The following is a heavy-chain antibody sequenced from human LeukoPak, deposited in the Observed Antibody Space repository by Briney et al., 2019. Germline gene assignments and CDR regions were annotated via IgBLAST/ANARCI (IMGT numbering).Heavy chain of an antibody. J-gene: IGHJ4*02. V-gene: IGHV4-30-2*01. CDR1: GVSVSSGGCS. CDR3: VRGSSSSWYYFDS. Sequence: PSQTLSLTCTASGVSVSSGGCSWHWLRQAPTKALEWIGYIYDGGSPYYNPSVKSRVTISMDRSKDQFSLELTSVTAADTAMYFCVRGSSSSWYYFDSWGQGTLVTVSS. CDR2: IYDGGSP. D-gene: IGHD6-13*01.